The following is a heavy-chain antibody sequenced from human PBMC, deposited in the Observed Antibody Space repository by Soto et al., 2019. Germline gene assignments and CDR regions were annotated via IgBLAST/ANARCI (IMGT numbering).Heavy chain of an antibody. CDR2: INAGNGNT. J-gene: IGHJ6*02. V-gene: IGHV1-3*01. D-gene: IGHD3-10*01. CDR3: ARNEWFGQLPIYAMDV. Sequence: ASVKVSCKASGYTLTSYAMHWVRQAPGQRLEWMGWINAGNGNTKYSQKFQGRVTITRDTSASTAYMELSSLRSEDTAVYYCARNEWFGQLPIYAMDVWGQGTTVTVS. CDR1: GYTLTSYA.